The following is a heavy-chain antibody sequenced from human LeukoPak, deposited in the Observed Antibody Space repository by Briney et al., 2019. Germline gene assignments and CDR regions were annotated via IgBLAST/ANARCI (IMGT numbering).Heavy chain of an antibody. J-gene: IGHJ4*02. CDR1: GFTVSSNY. D-gene: IGHD3-22*01. Sequence: GGSLRLSCAASGFTVSSNYMSWVRQAPGEGLEWVGFIRSKPYGGTTEYAASVKGRFTISRDDSESIAYLQMNSLKTEDTAVYYRTRGDYYDSSGYYLLFDYWGQGTLVTVSS. V-gene: IGHV3-49*04. CDR2: IRSKPYGGTT. CDR3: TRGDYYDSSGYYLLFDY.